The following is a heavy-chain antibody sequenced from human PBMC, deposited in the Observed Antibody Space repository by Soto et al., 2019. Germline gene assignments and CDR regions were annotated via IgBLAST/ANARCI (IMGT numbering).Heavy chain of an antibody. V-gene: IGHV1-18*01. CDR2: ISAYNGNT. J-gene: IGHJ4*02. CDR1: GYMFISYG. D-gene: IGHD3-10*01. Sequence: ASVKVSCKASGYMFISYGISWVRQAPGQGLEWMGWISAYNGNTNYAQKLQGRVTMTTDTSTSTAYMELRSLRSDDTAVYYCARQITMVRGTYYSVPVFDYWGQGTLVTVSS. CDR3: ARQITMVRGTYYSVPVFDY.